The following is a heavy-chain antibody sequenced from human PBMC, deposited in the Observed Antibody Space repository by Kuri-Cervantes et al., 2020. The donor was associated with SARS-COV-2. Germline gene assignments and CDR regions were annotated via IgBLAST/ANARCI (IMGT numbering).Heavy chain of an antibody. CDR3: ARDQGY. CDR2: ISSSGSII. CDR1: GFTFSSYK. Sequence: GESLKISCAASGFTFSSYKMNWVRQAPGKGLEWVSYISSSGSIIYDADSVKGRFTISRDNAKNSLYLQMNSLRAEDTAVYYCARDQGYWGQGTLVTVSS. J-gene: IGHJ4*02. V-gene: IGHV3-48*03.